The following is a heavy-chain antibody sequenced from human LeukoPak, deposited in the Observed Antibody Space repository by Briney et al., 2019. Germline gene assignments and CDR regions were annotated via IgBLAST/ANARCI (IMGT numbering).Heavy chain of an antibody. J-gene: IGHJ4*02. D-gene: IGHD3-3*01. CDR2: INPSGGST. CDR3: ARDGRITIFGVASPLDY. V-gene: IGHV1-46*01. Sequence: ASVKVPCKACGYTFPSYYMHWVRPPPGQGREWVGIINPSGGSTSYAQKFQGRVTMTRDTSTGTVYMELSSLRSEDTAVYYCARDGRITIFGVASPLDYWGQGTLVTVSS. CDR1: GYTFPSYY.